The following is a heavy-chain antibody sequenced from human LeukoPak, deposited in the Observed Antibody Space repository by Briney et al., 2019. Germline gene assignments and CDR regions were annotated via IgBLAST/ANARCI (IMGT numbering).Heavy chain of an antibody. CDR2: IADAGT. CDR3: ARNLGPFDV. J-gene: IGHJ3*01. CDR1: GFTFSSYA. V-gene: IGHV3-23*01. D-gene: IGHD3-16*01. Sequence: GGSLRLSCAASGFTFSSYAMSWVRQAPGKGLEWVSTIADAGTYYADSVKGRFIIFRDNSKNMLYLQLNSLRADDTAMYYCARNLGPFDVRGHGTMVTVSS.